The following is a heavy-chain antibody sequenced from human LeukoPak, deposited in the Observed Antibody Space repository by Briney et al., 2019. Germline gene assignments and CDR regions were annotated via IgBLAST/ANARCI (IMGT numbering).Heavy chain of an antibody. V-gene: IGHV3-21*01. J-gene: IGHJ4*02. CDR1: GFTFSSYS. Sequence: GGSLRLSCAASGFTFSSYSMNWVRQAPGKGLEWVSSISSSSSYIYYADSVKGRFTISRDNAKNSLYLQMNSLRAEDTAVYYCARVGSSLITMIVGDIDYWGQGTLVTVSS. CDR2: ISSSSSYI. CDR3: ARVGSSLITMIVGDIDY. D-gene: IGHD3-22*01.